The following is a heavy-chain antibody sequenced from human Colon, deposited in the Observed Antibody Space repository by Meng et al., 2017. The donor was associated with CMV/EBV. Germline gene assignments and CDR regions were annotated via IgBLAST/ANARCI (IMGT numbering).Heavy chain of an antibody. V-gene: IGHV4-34*01. Sequence: SETLSLTCAVYGGSFSGYYWSWIRQPPGKGLEWIGEINYSGSTNYNPSLKSRVTISVDTSTNQLSLQLSSVTAADTAVYYWARGADQNDYYGGMDVWGQGTTVTVSS. CDR2: INYSGST. CDR3: ARGADQNDYYGGMDV. J-gene: IGHJ6*02. D-gene: IGHD1-1*01. CDR1: GGSFSGYY.